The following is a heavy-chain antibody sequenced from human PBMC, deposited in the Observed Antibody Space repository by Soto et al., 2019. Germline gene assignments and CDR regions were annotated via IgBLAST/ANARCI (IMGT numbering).Heavy chain of an antibody. J-gene: IGHJ5*02. Sequence: ASVKVSCKASGYTFTSYAMHWVRQAPGQRLEWMGWINAGNGNTKYSQKFQGRVTITRDTSASTAYMELSSLRSEDTAVYYCARVRVYCSGGSRYQPGGRWFDPWGQGTLVTVSS. D-gene: IGHD2-15*01. V-gene: IGHV1-3*01. CDR1: GYTFTSYA. CDR3: ARVRVYCSGGSRYQPGGRWFDP. CDR2: INAGNGNT.